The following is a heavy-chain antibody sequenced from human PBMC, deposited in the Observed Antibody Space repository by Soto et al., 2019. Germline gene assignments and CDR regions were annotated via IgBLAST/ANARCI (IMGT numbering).Heavy chain of an antibody. CDR2: IIPIFGTA. Sequence: GASVKVSCKASGGTFSSYAISWVRQAPGQGLEWMGGIIPIFGTANYAQKFQGRVTITADKSTSTAYMELSSLRSEDTAVYYCATVVGRIAAAHPLLDYWGQGTLVTVSS. J-gene: IGHJ4*02. CDR3: ATVVGRIAAAHPLLDY. D-gene: IGHD6-13*01. CDR1: GGTFSSYA. V-gene: IGHV1-69*06.